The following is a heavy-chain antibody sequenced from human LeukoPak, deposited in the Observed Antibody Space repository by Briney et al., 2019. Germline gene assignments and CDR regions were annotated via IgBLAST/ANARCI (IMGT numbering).Heavy chain of an antibody. D-gene: IGHD3-3*01. V-gene: IGHV4-59*08. CDR1: GGSISSYY. CDR3: ARLTPYYDFWSGYYYNYFDY. J-gene: IGHJ4*02. CDR2: IYYSGST. Sequence: SETLSLTCIVSGGSISSYYWSWIRQPPGKGLEWIGYIYYSGSTNYNPSLKSRVTISVDTSKNQFSLKLSSVTAADTAVYYCARLTPYYDFWSGYYYNYFDYWGQGTLVTVSS.